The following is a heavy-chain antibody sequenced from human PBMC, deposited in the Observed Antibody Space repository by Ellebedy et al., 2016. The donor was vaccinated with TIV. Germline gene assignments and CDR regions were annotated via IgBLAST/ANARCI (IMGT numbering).Heavy chain of an antibody. Sequence: SETLSLTXTVSGGSISSYYWSWIRQPPGKGLEWIGYIYYSGSTNYNPSLKSRVTISVDTSKNQFSLKLSSVTAADTAVYYCARGGGLHVGELSLGYWGQGTLVTVSS. CDR1: GGSISSYY. J-gene: IGHJ4*02. CDR2: IYYSGST. CDR3: ARGGGLHVGELSLGY. D-gene: IGHD3-16*02. V-gene: IGHV4-59*12.